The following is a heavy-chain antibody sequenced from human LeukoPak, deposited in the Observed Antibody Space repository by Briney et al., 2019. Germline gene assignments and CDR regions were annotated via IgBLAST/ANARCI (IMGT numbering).Heavy chain of an antibody. CDR1: GGSISSGSYY. V-gene: IGHV4-61*02. CDR2: IYTSGST. CDR3: ARSRRRITHYYFDY. J-gene: IGHJ4*02. D-gene: IGHD1-14*01. Sequence: PSETLSLTCTVSGGSISSGSYYWSWIRQPAGKGLEWIGRIYTSGSTNYNPSLKSRVTISVDTSKNQFSLKLSSVTAADTAVYYCARSRRRITHYYFDYWGQGTLVTVSS.